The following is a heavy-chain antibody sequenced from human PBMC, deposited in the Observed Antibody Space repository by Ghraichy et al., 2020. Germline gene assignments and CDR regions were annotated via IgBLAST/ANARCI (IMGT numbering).Heavy chain of an antibody. CDR2: IYYSGST. CDR3: ARWYYYDSSGYSPPDY. J-gene: IGHJ4*02. D-gene: IGHD3-22*01. CDR1: GGSISSNDYY. V-gene: IGHV4-39*01. Sequence: SQTLSLTCTVSGGSISSNDYYWGWIRQPPGKGLAWIGTIYYSGSTYYNPSLKSRVTISVDTSKNQFSLKLSSVTAADTAVFYCARWYYYDSSGYSPPDYWGQGTLVTVSS.